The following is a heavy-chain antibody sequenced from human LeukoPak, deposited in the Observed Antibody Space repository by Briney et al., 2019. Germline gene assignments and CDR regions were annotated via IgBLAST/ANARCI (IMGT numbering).Heavy chain of an antibody. J-gene: IGHJ4*02. CDR2: ITGDGGTT. Sequence: GGSLRLSCEASGFTFSAYAMTWVRQAPGRGLQWVSLITGDGGTTSYAGSVKGRFTISRDNSKNSLYLHMNSLRNEDTALYYCAKGHFGAGHYWGQGTLVTVSS. V-gene: IGHV3-43*02. CDR1: GFTFSAYA. D-gene: IGHD3-3*01. CDR3: AKGHFGAGHY.